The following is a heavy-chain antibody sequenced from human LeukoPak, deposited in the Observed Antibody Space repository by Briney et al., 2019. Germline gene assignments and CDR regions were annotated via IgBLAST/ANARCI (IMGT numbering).Heavy chain of an antibody. CDR1: GGSFSGYY. V-gene: IGHV4-34*01. D-gene: IGHD5-24*01. J-gene: IGHJ4*02. CDR2: INHSGST. CDR3: ATLEMATIGGGFDY. Sequence: SETLSLTCAVYGGSFSGYYWSWIRQPPGKGLEWIGEINHSGSTNYNPSLKSRVTISVDTSKNQFSLKLSSVTAADTAVYYCATLEMATIGGGFDYWDQGTLVTVSS.